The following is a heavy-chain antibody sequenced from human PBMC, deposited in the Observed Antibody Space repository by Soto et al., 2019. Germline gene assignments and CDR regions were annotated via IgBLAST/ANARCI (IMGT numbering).Heavy chain of an antibody. V-gene: IGHV4-39*01. Sequence: PSETLSLTCTVSGGSISSSSYYWGWIRQPPGKGLEWIGSIYYSGSTYYNPSLKSRVTISVDTSKNQFSLKLSSVTAADTAVYYCARLRSRRVRGVITHYYYYGMDVWGQGTTVT. CDR3: ARLRSRRVRGVITHYYYYGMDV. CDR2: IYYSGST. CDR1: GGSISSSSYY. J-gene: IGHJ6*02. D-gene: IGHD3-10*01.